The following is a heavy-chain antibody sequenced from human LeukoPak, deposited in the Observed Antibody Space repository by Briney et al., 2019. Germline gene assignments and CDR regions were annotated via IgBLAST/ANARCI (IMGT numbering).Heavy chain of an antibody. J-gene: IGHJ4*02. D-gene: IGHD6-13*01. Sequence: SETLSLTCTVSGDSISSYYWSWIRQPPGKGLEWIGFMHHSGSTSHHPSLQNRVTMSVDTSKNQLSLKLTSATAADTAMYFCAGVRTAGTGPDCWGQGTLVTVSS. V-gene: IGHV4-59*01. CDR2: MHHSGST. CDR1: GDSISSYY. CDR3: AGVRTAGTGPDC.